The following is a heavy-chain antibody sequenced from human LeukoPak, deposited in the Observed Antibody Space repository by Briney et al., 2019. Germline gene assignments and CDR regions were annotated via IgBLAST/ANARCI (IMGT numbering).Heavy chain of an antibody. CDR2: ISGSGGST. D-gene: IGHD2-15*01. CDR3: AKVNVEVVVAATFFDY. J-gene: IGHJ4*02. V-gene: IGHV3-23*01. Sequence: GGSLRLSCAASGFTFSSYAMSWVRQAPGKGLEWVSAISGSGGSTYYADSVKGRFTISRDNSKNTLYLQMNSLRAEDTAVYYCAKVNVEVVVAATFFDYWGQGTLVTVSS. CDR1: GFTFSSYA.